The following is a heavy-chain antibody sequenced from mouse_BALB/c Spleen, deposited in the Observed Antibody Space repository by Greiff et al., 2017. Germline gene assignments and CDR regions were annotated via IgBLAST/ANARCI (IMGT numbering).Heavy chain of an antibody. CDR3: TIIGGAMDY. Sequence: LQQPGSEPVRPGASVKLSCKASGYTFTSYWMHWVKQRPGQGLEWIGNIYPGSGSTNYDEKFKSKATLTVDTSSSTAYMQLSSLTSEDSAVYYCTIIGGAMDYWGQGTSVTVSS. CDR1: GYTFTSYW. V-gene: IGHV1S22*01. CDR2: IYPGSGST. J-gene: IGHJ4*01. D-gene: IGHD2-14*01.